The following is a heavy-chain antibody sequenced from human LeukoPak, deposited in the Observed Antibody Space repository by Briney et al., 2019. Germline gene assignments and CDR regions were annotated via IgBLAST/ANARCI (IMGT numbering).Heavy chain of an antibody. D-gene: IGHD5-12*01. CDR3: ARGGYSGSDWTT. Sequence: SEALSLTCTVSGGSISSFYWNWIRQPPGKGLEWIAYIYHSGDTRYNPSLKSRVTISVDTSKSQFSLKLSSVTAADTAVYYCARGGYSGSDWTTWGQGTRVTVSS. CDR2: IYHSGDT. CDR1: GGSISSFY. V-gene: IGHV4-59*01. J-gene: IGHJ5*02.